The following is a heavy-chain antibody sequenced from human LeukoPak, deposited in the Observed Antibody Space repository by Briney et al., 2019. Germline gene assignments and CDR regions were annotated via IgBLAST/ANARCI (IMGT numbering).Heavy chain of an antibody. CDR2: FDPGDGET. Sequence: ASVKVSCKVSGYTLTELSMHWVRQAPGKGLEWMGGFDPGDGETIYAQKFQGRVTMTEDTSTDTAYMELSSLRSEDTAVYYCATWDGSSSPGGYYYYMDVWGKGTTVTVSS. J-gene: IGHJ6*03. CDR1: GYTLTELS. D-gene: IGHD6-6*01. V-gene: IGHV1-24*01. CDR3: ATWDGSSSPGGYYYYMDV.